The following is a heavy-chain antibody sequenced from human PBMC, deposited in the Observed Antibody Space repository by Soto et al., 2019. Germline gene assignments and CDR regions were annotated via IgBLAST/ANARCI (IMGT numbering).Heavy chain of an antibody. D-gene: IGHD3-9*01. CDR3: ASQFYDVLPGWGPVDY. Sequence: VQLVESGGGVVQPGRSLRLTCAGSGSTFSSYGIHWVRQAPGKGLEWVAIIWYDGTNKYYVDSVRGRFTVSRDNSKNTVYLQMTSVRVEDTAVYHCASQFYDVLPGWGPVDYWGQGALVTVSS. V-gene: IGHV3-33*01. CDR1: GSTFSSYG. J-gene: IGHJ4*02. CDR2: IWYDGTNK.